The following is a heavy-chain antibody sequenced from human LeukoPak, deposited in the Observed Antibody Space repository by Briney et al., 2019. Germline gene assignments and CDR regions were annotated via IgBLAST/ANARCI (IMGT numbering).Heavy chain of an antibody. CDR2: FDPEDGET. CDR3: ATVIVGATYYFDY. V-gene: IGHV1-24*01. J-gene: IGHJ4*02. Sequence: ASVKVSCKASGYTFTSYYMHWVRQAPGKGLEWMGGFDPEDGETIYAQKFQGRVTMTEDTSTDTAYMELSSLRSEDTAVYYCATVIVGATYYFDYWGQGTLVTVSS. CDR1: GYTFTSYY. D-gene: IGHD1-26*01.